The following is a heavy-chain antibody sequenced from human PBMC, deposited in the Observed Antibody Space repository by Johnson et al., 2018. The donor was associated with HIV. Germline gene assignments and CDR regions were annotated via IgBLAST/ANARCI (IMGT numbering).Heavy chain of an antibody. J-gene: IGHJ3*02. V-gene: IGHV3-30*02. Sequence: HVQLVESGGGVVQPGGSLRLSCAASGFTFNTYGMHWVRQAPGKGLEWVAFIRYDGSNKYYADSVKGRFTISSDNSKNTLYLQMKSLRAEDTAVYYCAKGFKVRVAGAFDIWGQGTMVTVSS. D-gene: IGHD6-19*01. CDR1: GFTFNTYG. CDR3: AKGFKVRVAGAFDI. CDR2: IRYDGSNK.